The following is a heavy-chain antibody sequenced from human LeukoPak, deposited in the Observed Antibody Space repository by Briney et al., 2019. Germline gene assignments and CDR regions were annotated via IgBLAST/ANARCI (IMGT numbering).Heavy chain of an antibody. V-gene: IGHV3-53*01. CDR1: GFTVSSNY. J-gene: IGHJ6*03. Sequence: PGGSLRLSCAASGFTVSSNYMSWVRQAPGKGLEWVSVIYSGGSTYYADSVKGRFTISRDNSKNTLYLQLNSLRAEDTAVYYCARDKDYGSGSYYRFYYYYYYMDVWGKGTTVTVSS. CDR2: IYSGGST. D-gene: IGHD3-10*01. CDR3: ARDKDYGSGSYYRFYYYYYYMDV.